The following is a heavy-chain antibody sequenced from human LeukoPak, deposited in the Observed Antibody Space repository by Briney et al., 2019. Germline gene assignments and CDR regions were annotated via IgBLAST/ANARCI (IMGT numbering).Heavy chain of an antibody. CDR2: VYSGGST. V-gene: IGHV3-53*01. J-gene: IGHJ4*02. Sequence: GGSLRLSCAASGFTVSSNYMSWVRQAPGKGLEWVSVVYSGGSTFYADSVKGRFTVSRDSSKNTLYLEMNSLRAEDTAIYYCARGHEALGYWGQGTLVTVSS. CDR3: ARGHEALGY. CDR1: GFTVSSNY. D-gene: IGHD3-10*01.